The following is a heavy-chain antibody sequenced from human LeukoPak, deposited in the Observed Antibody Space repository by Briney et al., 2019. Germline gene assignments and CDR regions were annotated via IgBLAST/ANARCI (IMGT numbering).Heavy chain of an antibody. CDR2: INAKSGDT. CDR3: ARDVRGVITYYFDY. V-gene: IGHV1-2*06. D-gene: IGHD3-10*01. J-gene: IGHJ4*02. CDR1: GYTFTDYY. Sequence: ASVKVSCKASGYTFTDYYVHWVRQAPGQGLEWMGRINAKSGDTNAAQRFQGRVTMTRVTSITTAYLELSRLRSDDTAVYYCARDVRGVITYYFDYWGQGTLVTVSS.